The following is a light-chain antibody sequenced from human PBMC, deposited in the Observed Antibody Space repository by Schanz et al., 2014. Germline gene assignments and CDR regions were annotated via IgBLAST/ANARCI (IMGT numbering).Light chain of an antibody. CDR1: QSISGW. V-gene: IGKV1-5*01. J-gene: IGKJ2*01. Sequence: DIQLTQSPSTLSASVGDRVTITCRASQSISGWLAWYQQKPGKAPNLLIYAASSLQSGVPSRFSGHGSGTEFTLTISSLQPEDFATYYCQQYNTYSYTFGQGTKLEI. CDR3: QQYNTYSYT. CDR2: AAS.